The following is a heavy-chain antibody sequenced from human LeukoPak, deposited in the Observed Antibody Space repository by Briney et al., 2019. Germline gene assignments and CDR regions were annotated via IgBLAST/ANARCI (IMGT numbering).Heavy chain of an antibody. CDR3: ARDYSGEWEQLTGWWFDP. Sequence: ASVKVSCKASGYTFTSYYMHWVRQAPGQGLEWMGVISPSGGSTTYAQKFQGRVTLTRDMSASTDYMELSDLRPEDTAVYYCARDYSGEWEQLTGWWFDPWGQGTLVIVSS. CDR1: GYTFTSYY. D-gene: IGHD1/OR15-1a*01. CDR2: ISPSGGST. V-gene: IGHV1-46*01. J-gene: IGHJ5*02.